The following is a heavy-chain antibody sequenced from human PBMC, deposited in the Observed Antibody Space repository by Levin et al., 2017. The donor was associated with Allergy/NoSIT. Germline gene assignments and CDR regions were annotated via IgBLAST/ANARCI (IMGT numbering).Heavy chain of an antibody. CDR3: SRLPREGHSRDGYAFDI. CDR1: GFTFGDYA. D-gene: IGHD5-24*01. V-gene: IGHV3-49*03. CDR2: IRSKAYGGTA. Sequence: GGSLRLSCTASGFTFGDYAMTWFRQAPGKGLECVGFIRSKAYGGTAEYATSVKGRFTISRDDSKRIAYLQMNSLKTEDTAVYFCSRLPREGHSRDGYAFDIWGQGTVVTVSS. J-gene: IGHJ3*02.